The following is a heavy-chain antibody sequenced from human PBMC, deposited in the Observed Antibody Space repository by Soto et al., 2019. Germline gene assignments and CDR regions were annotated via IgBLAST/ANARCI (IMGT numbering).Heavy chain of an antibody. CDR2: ISGSGGST. CDR3: AKDGYSSSWNDYYYYGMDV. J-gene: IGHJ6*02. V-gene: IGHV3-23*01. D-gene: IGHD6-13*01. CDR1: GVTFSSYA. Sequence: GGSLRLSCAASGVTFSSYAMSWVRQAPGKGLEWVSAISGSGGSTYYADSVKGRFTISRDNSKNTLYLQMNSLRAEDTAVYYCAKDGYSSSWNDYYYYGMDVWGQGTTVTVSS.